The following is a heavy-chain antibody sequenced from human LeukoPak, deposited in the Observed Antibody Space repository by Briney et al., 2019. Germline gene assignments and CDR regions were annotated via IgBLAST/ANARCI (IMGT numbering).Heavy chain of an antibody. CDR2: INWNGGST. CDR3: ARVGSNYFYYYMDV. V-gene: IGHV3-20*04. J-gene: IGHJ6*03. CDR1: GFTIDDYG. D-gene: IGHD4-11*01. Sequence: GGSLRLSCAASGFTIDDYGMSWVRQAPGKGLEWVSGINWNGGSTGYADSVKGRFTISRDNAKNSLYLQMNSLRAEDTALYYCARVGSNYFYYYMDVWGKGTTVTVSS.